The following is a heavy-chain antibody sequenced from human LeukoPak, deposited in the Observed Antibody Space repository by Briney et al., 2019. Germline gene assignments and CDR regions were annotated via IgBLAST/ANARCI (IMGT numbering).Heavy chain of an antibody. D-gene: IGHD2-2*01. Sequence: ETLSLTCTVSGGSVSNYYWSWVRQAPGKGLEWVSAISGSGGSTYYADSVKGRFTISRDNSKNTLYLQMNSLRAEDTAVYYCAKDYIDIVVVPAAATLDPWGQGTLVTVSS. CDR2: ISGSGGST. V-gene: IGHV3-23*01. CDR1: GGSVSNYY. CDR3: AKDYIDIVVVPAAATLDP. J-gene: IGHJ5*02.